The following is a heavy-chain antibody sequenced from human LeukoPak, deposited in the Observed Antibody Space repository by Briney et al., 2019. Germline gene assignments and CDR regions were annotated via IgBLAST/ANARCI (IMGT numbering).Heavy chain of an antibody. Sequence: HPGGSLRLSCVASGLPIADFAMHWVRQAPGKGLEWVSPISGDGVSTFYADSVKGRFSISRDNSKNSLYLEMNSLRTEDAAMYYCAKESGKFDYWGQGTLVAVSS. CDR2: ISGDGVST. V-gene: IGHV3-43*02. CDR3: AKESGKFDY. J-gene: IGHJ4*02. CDR1: GLPIADFA.